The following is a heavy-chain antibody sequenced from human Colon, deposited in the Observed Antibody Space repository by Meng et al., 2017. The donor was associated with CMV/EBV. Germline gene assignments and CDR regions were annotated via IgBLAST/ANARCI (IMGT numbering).Heavy chain of an antibody. V-gene: IGHV3-30*04. CDR2: ISYDGSNK. Sequence: SCKPSGFTFSSYAMHWVRQAPGKGLEWVAVISYDGSNKYYADSVKGRFTISRDNSKNTLYLQMNSLRAEDTAVYYCAREWSTRGMDVWGQGTTVTVSS. J-gene: IGHJ6*02. CDR1: GFTFSSYA. D-gene: IGHD5/OR15-5a*01. CDR3: AREWSTRGMDV.